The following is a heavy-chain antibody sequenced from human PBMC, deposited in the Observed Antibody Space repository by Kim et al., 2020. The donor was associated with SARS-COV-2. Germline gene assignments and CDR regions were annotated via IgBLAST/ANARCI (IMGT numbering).Heavy chain of an antibody. CDR3: ARDPRPTHPGMDV. J-gene: IGHJ6*02. V-gene: IGHV3-33*01. Sequence: ADTVKGRVTISRDNSKNPLYLQMNSRRAEDTAVYYCARDPRPTHPGMDVWGQGTTVTVSS.